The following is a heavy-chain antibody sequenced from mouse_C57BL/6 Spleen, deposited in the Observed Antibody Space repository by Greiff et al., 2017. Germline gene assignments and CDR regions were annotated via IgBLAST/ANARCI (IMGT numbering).Heavy chain of an antibody. J-gene: IGHJ2*01. CDR1: GFTFSSYG. Sequence: DVQLQESGGDLVKPGGSLKLSCAASGFTFSSYGMSWVRQTPDKRLEWVATISSGGSYTYYPDSVKGRFTISRDNARNTLYLQMSSLKSEDTAMYYCSRQGRDYFDYWGQGTTLTVSS. CDR3: SRQGRDYFDY. V-gene: IGHV5-6*01. CDR2: ISSGGSYT.